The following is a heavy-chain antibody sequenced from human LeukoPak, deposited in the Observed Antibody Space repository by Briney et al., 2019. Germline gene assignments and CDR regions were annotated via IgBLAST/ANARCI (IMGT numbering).Heavy chain of an antibody. Sequence: ASVKVSCKASGYTFTDYYMHWVRQAPGQGFEWMGWINPNDGDTNYAQKFQGRVTMTRDTSISTAHMEVSRLRSDDTAVYYCARANFLYCSSTCLFDYWGQGTLVTVSS. CDR1: GYTFTDYY. J-gene: IGHJ4*02. CDR3: ARANFLYCSSTCLFDY. V-gene: IGHV1-2*02. D-gene: IGHD2-2*01. CDR2: INPNDGDT.